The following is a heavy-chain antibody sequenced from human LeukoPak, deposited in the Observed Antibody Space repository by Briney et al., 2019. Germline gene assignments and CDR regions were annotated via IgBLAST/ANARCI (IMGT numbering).Heavy chain of an antibody. J-gene: IGHJ4*02. Sequence: PSETLSLTCTVSGYSISSGYYWSWIRQPPGKGLEWIGSIYHSGSTYYNPSLKSRVTISVDTSKNQFSLKLSSVTAADTAVYYCAITVAGNDDYWGQGTLVTVSS. CDR2: IYHSGST. CDR3: AITVAGNDDY. CDR1: GYSISSGYY. V-gene: IGHV4-38-2*02. D-gene: IGHD6-19*01.